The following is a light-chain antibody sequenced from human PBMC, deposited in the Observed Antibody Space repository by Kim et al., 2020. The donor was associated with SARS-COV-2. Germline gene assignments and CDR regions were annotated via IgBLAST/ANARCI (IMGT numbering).Light chain of an antibody. CDR1: QNINSY. CDR2: AAS. Sequence: SASVGDRVTIACRASQNINSYLNWYQQTPGKAPNLLIYAASNLQTGVPSIFSGSGSGTDFTLTITSLQPEDFATYYCQQTYDSPRSFGQGTKLEI. CDR3: QQTYDSPRS. V-gene: IGKV1-39*01. J-gene: IGKJ2*01.